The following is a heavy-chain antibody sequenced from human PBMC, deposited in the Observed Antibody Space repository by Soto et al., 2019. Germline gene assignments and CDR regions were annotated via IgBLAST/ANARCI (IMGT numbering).Heavy chain of an antibody. CDR3: ARDNVWSAINWFDP. CDR1: GGSISSGGYY. J-gene: IGHJ5*02. V-gene: IGHV4-31*03. CDR2: IYYSGST. Sequence: SETLCLTCTVSGGSISSGGYYWSWIRQHPGKGLEWIGYIYYSGSTYYNPSLKSRVTISVDTSKNQFSLKLSSVTAADTAVYYCARDNVWSAINWFDPWGQGTLVTVSS. D-gene: IGHD3-3*01.